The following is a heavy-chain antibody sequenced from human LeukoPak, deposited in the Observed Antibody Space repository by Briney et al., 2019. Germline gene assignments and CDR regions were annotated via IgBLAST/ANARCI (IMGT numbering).Heavy chain of an antibody. CDR2: ISAYNGNT. CDR1: GYTFTSYG. CDR3: ARVVRDAFDI. V-gene: IGHV1-18*01. D-gene: IGHD2-8*01. J-gene: IGHJ3*02. Sequence: ASVKVSFKASGYTFTSYGISWVRQAPGQGGEWMGWISAYNGNTNYAQKLQGRVTITTDTSTSTAYMELRSLRSDDTAVYYCARVVRDAFDIWGQGTMVTVSS.